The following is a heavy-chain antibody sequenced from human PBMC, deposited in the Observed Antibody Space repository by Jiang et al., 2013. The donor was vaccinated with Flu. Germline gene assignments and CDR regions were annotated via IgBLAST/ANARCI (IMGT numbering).Heavy chain of an antibody. D-gene: IGHD1-14*01. CDR1: AYTFSDYL. CDR2: VNPKNGET. V-gene: IGHV1-2*02. Sequence: SGAEVKKPGASVKVSCKASAYTFSDYLMHWVRQVPGQGLEWMGCVNPKNGETRYAEKFQGRVTMTRDTSINTAYMELNRLTSGDTAVYYCARARPPKPLDYWGQGTLVTVSS. CDR3: ARARPPKPLDY. J-gene: IGHJ4*02.